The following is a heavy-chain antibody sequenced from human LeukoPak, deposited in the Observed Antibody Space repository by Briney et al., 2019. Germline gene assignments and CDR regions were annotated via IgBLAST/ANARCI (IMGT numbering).Heavy chain of an antibody. CDR2: INPSGGTT. CDR3: ARDREVGSTDDAFDI. Sequence: GASVKVSCKASGYTFITYYMHWVRQAPGQGLEWMGVINPSGGTTSYAQKFQARVTMTRDTSTSTVYMELSSLRSEDTAVYYCARDREVGSTDDAFDIWGQGTMVTVSS. CDR1: GYTFITYY. D-gene: IGHD1-26*01. J-gene: IGHJ3*02. V-gene: IGHV1-46*01.